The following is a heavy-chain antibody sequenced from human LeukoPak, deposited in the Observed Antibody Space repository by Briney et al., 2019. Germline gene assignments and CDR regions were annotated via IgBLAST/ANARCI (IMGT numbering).Heavy chain of an antibody. CDR3: AKGGYSKESSGPNYH. V-gene: IGHV3-23*01. CDR1: GFPFSTYA. Sequence: GGSLRLSCAASGFPFSTYAMSWVRQAPGKGLQWVSATTGSGDSTYYADSVKGRFTVSRDNSKNTLYLQMNSLRAEDTAVYFCAKGGYSKESSGPNYHWGQGTLVTVSS. J-gene: IGHJ1*01. D-gene: IGHD3-22*01. CDR2: TTGSGDST.